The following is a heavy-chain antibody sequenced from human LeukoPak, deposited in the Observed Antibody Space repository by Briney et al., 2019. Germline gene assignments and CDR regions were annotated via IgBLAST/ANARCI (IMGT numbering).Heavy chain of an antibody. V-gene: IGHV4-39*07. CDR1: GGSISSSSYY. J-gene: IGHJ4*02. CDR3: ARDRGGGYFDY. Sequence: SETLSLTCTVSGGSISSSSYYWGWVRQPPGKGLEWIGSIYYSGSTYYNPSLKSRVTISVDTSKNQFSLKLSSVTAADTAVYYCARDRGGGYFDYWGQGTLVTVSS. CDR2: IYYSGST. D-gene: IGHD3-16*01.